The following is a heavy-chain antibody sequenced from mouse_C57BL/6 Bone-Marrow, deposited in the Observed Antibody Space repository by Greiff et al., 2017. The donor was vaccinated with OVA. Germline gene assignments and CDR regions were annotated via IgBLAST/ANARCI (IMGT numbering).Heavy chain of an antibody. Sequence: QVQLKQPGAELVKPGASVKLSCKASGYTFTSYWITWVKQRPGQGLEWIGDIYPGSGSTNYTEKFKSQATLTVDTSSSTAYMQLSSLTSEDSAVYYWERWGTTVVAPMDYWGQGTSVTVSS. J-gene: IGHJ4*01. CDR3: ERWGTTVVAPMDY. CDR1: GYTFTSYW. CDR2: IYPGSGST. V-gene: IGHV1-55*01. D-gene: IGHD1-1*01.